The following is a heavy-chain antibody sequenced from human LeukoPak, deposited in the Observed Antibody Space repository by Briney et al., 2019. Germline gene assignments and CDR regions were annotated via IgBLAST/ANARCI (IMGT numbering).Heavy chain of an antibody. CDR3: ARAKRETSTRPWTSGMDV. J-gene: IGHJ6*02. Sequence: GGSLRLSCAASGFTLSDYDIHWVRQPIGKGLDWVSGLGSAGDKYHAGSERGRFTISREDAENSVYLQMNGLRPEDTAIYYCARAKRETSTRPWTSGMDVWGQGTRVTVSS. V-gene: IGHV3-13*01. D-gene: IGHD3/OR15-3a*01. CDR1: GFTLSDYD. CDR2: LGSAGDK.